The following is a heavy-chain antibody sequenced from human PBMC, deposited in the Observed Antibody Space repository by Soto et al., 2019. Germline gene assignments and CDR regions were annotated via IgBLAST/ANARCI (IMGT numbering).Heavy chain of an antibody. J-gene: IGHJ6*02. Sequence: ASVKVSCKASGDSVSNDYLHWVRQAPGQGLEWMGWINPNSGGTNYAQKFQGWVTMTRDTSISTAYMELSRLRSDDTAVYYCARDATHPHYGMDVWGQGTTVTVSS. CDR3: ARDATHPHYGMDV. V-gene: IGHV1-2*04. CDR2: INPNSGGT. CDR1: GDSVSNDY.